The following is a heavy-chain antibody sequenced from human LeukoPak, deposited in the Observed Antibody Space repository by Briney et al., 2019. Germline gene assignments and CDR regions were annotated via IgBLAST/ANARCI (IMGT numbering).Heavy chain of an antibody. CDR3: ARDSRTYSTQY. CDR1: GFAFSSYV. J-gene: IGHJ4*02. CDR2: ISRCSSAI. D-gene: IGHD1-26*01. Sequence: GGSLRLSCTASGFAFSSYVMNWVRQAPGKGQEWVSYISRCSSAIYYADSVKGRFTISRDEVKNSLYLQMNSLRDGDTAVYFCARDSRTYSTQYWGQGPLVTVPS. V-gene: IGHV3-48*02.